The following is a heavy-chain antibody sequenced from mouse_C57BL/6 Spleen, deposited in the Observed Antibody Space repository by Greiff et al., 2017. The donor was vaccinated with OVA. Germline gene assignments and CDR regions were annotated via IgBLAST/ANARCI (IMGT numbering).Heavy chain of an antibody. V-gene: IGHV14-2*01. CDR2: IDPEDGET. CDR1: GFNIKDYY. J-gene: IGHJ1*03. Sequence: EVQLQQSGAELVKPGASVKLSCTASGFNIKDYYMHWVKQRTEQGLEWIGRIDPEDGETKYAPKFQGKATLTADTSSNTAYLQLSSLTSEDTAVYYCARPYYYGSSDWYFDVWGTGTTVTVSS. D-gene: IGHD1-1*01. CDR3: ARPYYYGSSDWYFDV.